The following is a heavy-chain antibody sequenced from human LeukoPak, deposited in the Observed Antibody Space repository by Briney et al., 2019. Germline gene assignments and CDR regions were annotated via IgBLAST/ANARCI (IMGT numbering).Heavy chain of an antibody. CDR2: ISPLLGAS. D-gene: IGHD3-9*01. CDR1: GGTFSDYV. Sequence: SVKVSCKASGGTFSDYVISWVRQAPGQGLNWMGGISPLLGASRHTQNFHDRVTITADESTTTAYMELGDLRSADTAVYYCATYDVLTGFEYWGQGTLVTVSS. J-gene: IGHJ4*02. CDR3: ATYDVLTGFEY. V-gene: IGHV1-69*13.